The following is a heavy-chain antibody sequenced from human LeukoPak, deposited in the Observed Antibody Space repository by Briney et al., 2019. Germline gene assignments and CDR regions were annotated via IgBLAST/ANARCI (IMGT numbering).Heavy chain of an antibody. D-gene: IGHD3-16*02. Sequence: ASVKVSCKASGYTFTSYYMHWVRQAPGQGLEWMGIINPSGGSTSYAQKFQGRVTMTRDTSTSTVYMELSSLRSEDTAVYYCARDRVYDYVWGSYRYLDYWGQGTLVTVSS. J-gene: IGHJ4*02. CDR2: INPSGGST. CDR1: GYTFTSYY. CDR3: ARDRVYDYVWGSYRYLDY. V-gene: IGHV1-46*01.